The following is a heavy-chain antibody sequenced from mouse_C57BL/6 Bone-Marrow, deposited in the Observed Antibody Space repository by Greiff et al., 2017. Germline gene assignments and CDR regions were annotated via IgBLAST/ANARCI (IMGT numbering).Heavy chain of an antibody. J-gene: IGHJ2*01. CDR1: GYTFTDYY. V-gene: IGHV1-19*01. Sequence: VQLQQSGPVLVKPGASVKMSCKASGYTFTDYYMNWVKQSHGKSLEWIGVINPYNGGTSYNQKFKGKATLTVDKSSSTAYMELNSLTSEDSAVYYCARFGKGDYFDYWGQGTTLTVSS. CDR3: ARFGKGDYFDY. D-gene: IGHD4-1*01. CDR2: INPYNGGT.